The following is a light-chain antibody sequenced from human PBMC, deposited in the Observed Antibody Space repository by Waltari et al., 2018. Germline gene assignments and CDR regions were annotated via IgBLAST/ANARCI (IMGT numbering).Light chain of an antibody. V-gene: IGLV3-19*01. J-gene: IGLJ2*01. CDR2: GKN. CDR3: NSRDSSGNHLNVV. CDR1: SLRSYY. Sequence: SSELTQDPAVSVALGQTVRITCQGDSLRSYYASWYQQKPGQAPVLVIYGKNNLPSGIPDRFSGSRSGNTASLTITGAQAEDEADYYCNSRDSSGNHLNVVFGGGTKLTVL.